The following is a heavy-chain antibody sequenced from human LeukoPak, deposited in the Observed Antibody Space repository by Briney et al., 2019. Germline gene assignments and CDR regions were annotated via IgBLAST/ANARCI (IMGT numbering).Heavy chain of an antibody. CDR2: IYYSGTT. CDR3: ARQLGYCSSTSCYADKVDY. CDR1: GGSISSSSYY. J-gene: IGHJ4*02. V-gene: IGHV4-39*01. D-gene: IGHD2-2*01. Sequence: PSETLSLTCTVSGGSISSSSYYWGWIRQPPGKGLEWIGSIYYSGTTYYNPSLKSRVTISVDTSKNQFSLKLSSVTAADTAVYYCARQLGYCSSTSCYADKVDYWGQGTLVTVSS.